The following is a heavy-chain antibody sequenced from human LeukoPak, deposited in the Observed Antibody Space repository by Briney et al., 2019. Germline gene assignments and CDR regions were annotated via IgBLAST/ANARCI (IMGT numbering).Heavy chain of an antibody. J-gene: IGHJ4*02. V-gene: IGHV4-59*01. CDR3: ARDRGIGDYYHYYFDY. CDR2: IYYSGST. Sequence: KPSETLCLTCTASGGTISNYYWSWVRQPPGKGLEWIGYIYYSGSTKYKPSLKSRVTISIDTSKNQFSLKLSSVTAADTAVYYCARDRGIGDYYHYYFDYWGQGTLVTVSS. CDR1: GGTISNYY. D-gene: IGHD4-17*01.